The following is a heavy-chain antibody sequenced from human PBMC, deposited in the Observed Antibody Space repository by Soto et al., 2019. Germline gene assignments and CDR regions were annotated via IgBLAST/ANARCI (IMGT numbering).Heavy chain of an antibody. CDR1: GFTFSDYY. J-gene: IGHJ4*02. D-gene: IGHD2-15*01. Sequence: PGGSLRLSCAASGFTFSDYYMSWIRQAPGKGLEWVSYISSSGSTIYYADSVKGRFTISRDNAKNSLYLQMNSLRAEDTAVYYCARCFTVVTPLFDYWGQGTLVTVSS. V-gene: IGHV3-11*01. CDR3: ARCFTVVTPLFDY. CDR2: ISSSGSTI.